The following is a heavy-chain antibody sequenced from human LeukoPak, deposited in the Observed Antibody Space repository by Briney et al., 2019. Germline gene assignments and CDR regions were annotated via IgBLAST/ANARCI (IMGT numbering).Heavy chain of an antibody. V-gene: IGHV1-69*05. CDR3: ASYDSSGYYLDY. CDR2: IIPIFGTA. J-gene: IGHJ4*02. Sequence: SVKVSCKASGGTFSSYAISWVRQAPGQGLEWMGGIIPIFGTANYAQKFQGRVTMTRDTSTSTVYMELSSLRSEDTAVYYCASYDSSGYYLDYWGQGTLVTVSS. D-gene: IGHD3-22*01. CDR1: GGTFSSYA.